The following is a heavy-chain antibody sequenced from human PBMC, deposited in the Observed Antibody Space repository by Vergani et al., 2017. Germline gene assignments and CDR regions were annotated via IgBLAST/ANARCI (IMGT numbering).Heavy chain of an antibody. V-gene: IGHV4-34*01. J-gene: IGHJ4*02. Sequence: QVQLQQWGAGLLKPSETLSLTCAVYGGSFSGYYWSWIRQPPGKGLEWIGEINHSGSTNYNPSLKSRVTISVDTSKNQFSLKLSSVTAADTAVYYCASCWSSSSCGYWGQGTLVTVSS. CDR1: GGSFSGYY. CDR3: ASCWSSSSCGY. D-gene: IGHD6-6*01. CDR2: INHSGST.